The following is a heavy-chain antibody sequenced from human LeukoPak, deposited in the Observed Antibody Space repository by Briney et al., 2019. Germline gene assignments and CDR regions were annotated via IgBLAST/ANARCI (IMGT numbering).Heavy chain of an antibody. J-gene: IGHJ4*02. V-gene: IGHV3-74*01. CDR1: GFTFSSYW. CDR3: ARGGSKLKPLDY. Sequence: QPGGSLRLSCAASGFTFSSYWMHWARQAPGKGLVWVSRINSDGSSTSYADSVKGRFTISRDNAKNTLYLQMNSLRAEDTAVYYCARGGSKLKPLDYWGQGTLVTVSS. D-gene: IGHD6-13*01. CDR2: INSDGSST.